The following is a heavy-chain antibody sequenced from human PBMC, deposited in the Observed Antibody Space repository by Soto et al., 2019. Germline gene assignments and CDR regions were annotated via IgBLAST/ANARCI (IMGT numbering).Heavy chain of an antibody. Sequence: EVQLVESGGGLVQPGGSLRLSCAASGFTVSSNYMSWVRQAPGKGLEWVSVIYSGGSTYYADSVKGRFTISRHNSKNTLYLQMYSPRAEDTGVYYCVRGVGQRLFDPWGQGTLVTVS. V-gene: IGHV3-53*04. J-gene: IGHJ5*02. CDR3: VRGVGQRLFDP. CDR2: IYSGGST. D-gene: IGHD2-8*01. CDR1: GFTVSSNY.